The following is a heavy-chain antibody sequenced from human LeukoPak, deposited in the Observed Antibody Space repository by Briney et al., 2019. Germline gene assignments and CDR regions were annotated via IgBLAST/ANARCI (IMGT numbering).Heavy chain of an antibody. J-gene: IGHJ4*02. CDR1: SYSISSGYH. V-gene: IGHV4-38-2*01. Sequence: SETLSLTCAVSSYSISSGYHWGWIRQPPGKGLEWIGNIYRSGITYYNPSLKSRVTISVDTSKNHFSLKLSSVTAADTAVYYCTRANWVVDYWGQGTMVTVSS. D-gene: IGHD1-1*01. CDR3: TRANWVVDY. CDR2: IYRSGIT.